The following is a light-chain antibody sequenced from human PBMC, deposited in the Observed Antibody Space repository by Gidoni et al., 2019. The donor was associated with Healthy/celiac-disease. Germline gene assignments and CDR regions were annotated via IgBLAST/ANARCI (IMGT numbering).Light chain of an antibody. CDR3: QQYGSSPPWT. Sequence: ETVLTQSPGTLSLSPGDRATLSCRASQSVSSSYLAWYQQKPGQAPRLLIYGASSRATGIPDRFRGSGSGTDFTLTISRLEPEDFAVYYCQQYGSSPPWTFGQGTKVEIK. CDR1: QSVSSSY. V-gene: IGKV3-20*01. J-gene: IGKJ1*01. CDR2: GAS.